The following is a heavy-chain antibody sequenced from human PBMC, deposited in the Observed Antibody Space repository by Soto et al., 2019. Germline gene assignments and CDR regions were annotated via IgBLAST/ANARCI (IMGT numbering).Heavy chain of an antibody. CDR3: ARHPSSSWAYYYYMDV. CDR2: VYYSGST. D-gene: IGHD6-13*01. V-gene: IGHV4-39*01. CDR1: GGTISSTSYY. J-gene: IGHJ6*03. Sequence: SETLPLTCPFSGGTISSTSYYWGWIRQPPGKGLEWIGSVYYSGSTYYTPSLKSRVTISVHTSNNQFSLNLSSVTAADTAVYYCARHPSSSWAYYYYMDVWGKGTTVTVSS.